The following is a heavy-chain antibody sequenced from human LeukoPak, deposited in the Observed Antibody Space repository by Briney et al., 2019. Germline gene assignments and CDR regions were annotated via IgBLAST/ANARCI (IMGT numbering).Heavy chain of an antibody. Sequence: GGSLRLSCAASGFTFSSYAMSWVRQAPGKGLEWVSAISGSGGSTYYADSVKGRFTISRDNSKNTLYLQMNSLRAEDTAVYYCAKDPFRITIFGVVTGPFDYWGQGTLSPSPQ. D-gene: IGHD3-3*01. CDR1: GFTFSSYA. CDR2: ISGSGGST. J-gene: IGHJ4*02. CDR3: AKDPFRITIFGVVTGPFDY. V-gene: IGHV3-23*01.